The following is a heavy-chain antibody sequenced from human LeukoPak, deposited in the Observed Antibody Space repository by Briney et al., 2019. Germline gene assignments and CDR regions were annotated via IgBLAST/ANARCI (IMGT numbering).Heavy chain of an antibody. J-gene: IGHJ3*02. CDR2: ISYDGSNK. V-gene: IGHV3-30-3*01. Sequence: GGSLRLSCAASGFTFSSYAMHWVRQAPGKGLEWVAVISYDGSNKYYADSVKGRFTISRDNSKNTLYLQMNSLRAEDTAVYYCARRPRNADAFDNWGQGTMVTVSS. CDR3: ARRPRNADAFDN. CDR1: GFTFSSYA.